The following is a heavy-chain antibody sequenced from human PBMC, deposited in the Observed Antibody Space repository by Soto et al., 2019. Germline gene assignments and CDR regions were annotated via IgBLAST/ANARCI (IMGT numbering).Heavy chain of an antibody. V-gene: IGHV3-23*01. CDR3: AKLRSESGMDV. CDR1: GFTFSSYA. CDR2: ITGSGGST. J-gene: IGHJ6*02. Sequence: EVQLLQSGGGLVQPGGSLRLSCAVSGFTFSSYAFRLVRQAPGKGLEWVSAITGSGGSTYYADSVKGRFTISRDDSKNTLSLQMNSLRAEDTAVYYCAKLRSESGMDVWGQGTTVTVSS.